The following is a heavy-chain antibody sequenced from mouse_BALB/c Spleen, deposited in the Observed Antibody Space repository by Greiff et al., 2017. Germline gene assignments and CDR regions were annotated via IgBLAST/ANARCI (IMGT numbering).Heavy chain of an antibody. CDR3: ARFAYYGSRYFDV. V-gene: IGHV5-17*02. D-gene: IGHD1-1*01. Sequence: EVNVVESGGGLVQPGGSRKLSCAASGFTFSSFGMHWVRHAPEKGLEWVAYISSGSSTIYYADTVKGRFTISRDNPKNTLFLQMTSLRSEDTAMYYCARFAYYGSRYFDVWGAGTTVTVSS. CDR1: GFTFSSFG. CDR2: ISSGSSTI. J-gene: IGHJ1*01.